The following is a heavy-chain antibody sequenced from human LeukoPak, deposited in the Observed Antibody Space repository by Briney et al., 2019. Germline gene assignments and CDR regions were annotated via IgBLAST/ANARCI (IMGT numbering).Heavy chain of an antibody. CDR1: GYTLTELS. J-gene: IGHJ4*02. CDR2: FDPEDGET. CDR3: ASSPRWDPKSYYFDY. D-gene: IGHD1-26*01. V-gene: IGHV1-24*01. Sequence: ASVKVSCTVSGYTLTELSMHWVRQAPGKGLEWMGGFDPEDGETIYAQKFQGRVTMTEDTSTDTAYMELSSLRSEDTAVYYCASSPRWDPKSYYFDYWGQGTLVTVSS.